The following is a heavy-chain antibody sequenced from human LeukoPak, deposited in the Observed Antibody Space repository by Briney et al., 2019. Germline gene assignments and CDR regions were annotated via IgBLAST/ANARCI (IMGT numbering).Heavy chain of an antibody. V-gene: IGHV4-4*09. CDR1: GGSNNSYY. CDR3: ARKAPKKGWFDP. CDR2: THPSGNT. Sequence: SETLSLTCTVSGGSNNSYYWSWIRQPPGKGLEWIGYTHPSGNTNYSPSLKSRVTISIDTSRNQFSLKLSCVTAADTAVYYCARKAPKKGWFDPWGQGTLVTVSS. J-gene: IGHJ5*02.